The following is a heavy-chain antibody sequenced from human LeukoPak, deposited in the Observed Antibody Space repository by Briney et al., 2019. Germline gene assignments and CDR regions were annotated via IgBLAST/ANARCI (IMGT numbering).Heavy chain of an antibody. V-gene: IGHV3-30*02. D-gene: IGHD3-22*01. Sequence: GGSLRLSCAASGFTFSSYGMHWVRQAPGKGLEWVAFIRYDGSNKYYADSVKGRFTISRDNSKNTLYLQMNSLRAEDTAVYYCAKDSGEDSDYYDSSGGLDAFDIWGQGTMVTVSS. CDR3: AKDSGEDSDYYDSSGGLDAFDI. J-gene: IGHJ3*02. CDR2: IRYDGSNK. CDR1: GFTFSSYG.